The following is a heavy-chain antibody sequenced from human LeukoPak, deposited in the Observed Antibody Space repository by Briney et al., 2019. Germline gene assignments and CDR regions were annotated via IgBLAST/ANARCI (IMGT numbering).Heavy chain of an antibody. CDR3: ARAGHRFLEWLGFVNYYMDV. CDR1: GYTFTSYY. Sequence: ASVKVSCKASGYTFTSYYMHWVRQAPGQGLEWMGIINPSGGSTSYAQKFQGRVTMTRDMSTSTVYMELSSLRSEDTAVYYCARAGHRFLEWLGFVNYYMDVWGKGTTVTVSS. J-gene: IGHJ6*03. D-gene: IGHD3-3*01. CDR2: INPSGGST. V-gene: IGHV1-46*01.